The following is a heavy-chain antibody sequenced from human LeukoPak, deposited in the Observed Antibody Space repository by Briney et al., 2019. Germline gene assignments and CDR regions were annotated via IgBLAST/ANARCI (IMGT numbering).Heavy chain of an antibody. V-gene: IGHV3-21*01. Sequence: PGGSLRLSCAASGFTFSSYSMNWVLQAPGKGLEWVSSISSSSSYIYYADSVKGRFTISRDNAKNSLYLQMNSLRAEDTAVYYCARSPDKYYYDSSGYLDYWGQGTLVTVSS. CDR3: ARSPDKYYYDSSGYLDY. J-gene: IGHJ4*02. CDR2: ISSSSSYI. CDR1: GFTFSSYS. D-gene: IGHD3-22*01.